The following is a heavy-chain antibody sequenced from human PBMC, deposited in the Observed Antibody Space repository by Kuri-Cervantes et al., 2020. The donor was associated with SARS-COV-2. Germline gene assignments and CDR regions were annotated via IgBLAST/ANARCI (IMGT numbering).Heavy chain of an antibody. V-gene: IGHV3-48*01. J-gene: IGHJ6*02. CDR2: ISSSSSTI. CDR3: ARDLGYCSSTSCRYGMDV. CDR1: GFTFSSYS. Sequence: GESLKISCAASGFTFSSYSMNRVRQAPGKGLEWVSYISSSSSTIYYADSVKGRFTISRDNAKNSLYLQMNSLRAEDTAVYYCARDLGYCSSTSCRYGMDVWGQGTTVTVSS. D-gene: IGHD2-2*01.